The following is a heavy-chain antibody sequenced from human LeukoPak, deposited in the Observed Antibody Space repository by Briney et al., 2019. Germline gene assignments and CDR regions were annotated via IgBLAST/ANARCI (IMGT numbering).Heavy chain of an antibody. Sequence: ASVKVSCTASGGTFSSYAISWVRQAPGQGLEWMGRIIPILGIANYAQKFQGRVTITADKSTSTAYMELNSLRAEDTAVYYCAEDSGSYSHFDYWGQGTLVTVSS. CDR3: AEDSGSYSHFDY. V-gene: IGHV1-69*04. J-gene: IGHJ4*02. CDR2: IIPILGIA. D-gene: IGHD1-26*01. CDR1: GGTFSSYA.